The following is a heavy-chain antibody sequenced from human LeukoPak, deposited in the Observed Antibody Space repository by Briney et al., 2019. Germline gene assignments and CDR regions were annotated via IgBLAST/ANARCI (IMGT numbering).Heavy chain of an antibody. CDR2: INHSGST. CDR1: GGSFSGYY. D-gene: IGHD2-15*01. J-gene: IGHJ4*02. CDR3: ARRGRAANGRPLDY. V-gene: IGHV4-34*01. Sequence: SETLSLTCAVYGGSFSGYYWSWIRQPPGKGLEWIGEINHSGSTNYNPSLKSRVTISVDTSKNQFSLKLSSVTAADTAVYYCARRGRAANGRPLDYWVQGTLVTVSS.